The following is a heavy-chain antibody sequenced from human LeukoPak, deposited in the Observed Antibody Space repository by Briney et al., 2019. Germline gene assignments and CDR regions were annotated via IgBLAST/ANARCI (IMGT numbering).Heavy chain of an antibody. CDR2: ISSSGANT. CDR1: GFTFSSYA. J-gene: IGHJ4*02. CDR3: TRASIVVVTATGYDY. V-gene: IGHV3-23*01. D-gene: IGHD2-21*02. Sequence: GGSLRLSCAASGFTFSSYAMSWVRQAPGKGLEWVSSISSSGANTYYADSVKGRFTISRDNAKNSLYLQMNSLRAEDTAVYYCTRASIVVVTATGYDYWGQGTLVTVSS.